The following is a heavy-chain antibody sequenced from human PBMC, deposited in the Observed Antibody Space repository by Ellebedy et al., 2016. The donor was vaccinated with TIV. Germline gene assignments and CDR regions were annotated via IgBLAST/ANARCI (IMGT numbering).Heavy chain of an antibody. J-gene: IGHJ4*02. Sequence: SVKVSXKASGGIFSKYAISWVRQAPGQGLEWMGGITPMFGTANYAQKFQGRVTITADQSTSTAYMELSSLRSEDTAMYYCARDCGVDTSGYYFFYWGQGTLVTASS. D-gene: IGHD3-22*01. CDR1: GGIFSKYA. CDR2: ITPMFGTA. CDR3: ARDCGVDTSGYYFFY. V-gene: IGHV1-69*13.